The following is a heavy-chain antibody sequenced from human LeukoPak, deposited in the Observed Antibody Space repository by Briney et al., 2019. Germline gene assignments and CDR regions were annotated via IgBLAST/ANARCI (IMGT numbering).Heavy chain of an antibody. D-gene: IGHD6-6*01. CDR1: GGSISSHY. V-gene: IGHV4-59*11. Sequence: SETLSLTCTVSGGSISSHYWSWIRQPPGKGLEWVGYIYYSGSTNYNPSLKSRVTISVDTSKNQFSLKLSSVTAADTAVYYCARVLVAARIIDYWGQGTLVTVSS. CDR3: ARVLVAARIIDY. CDR2: IYYSGST. J-gene: IGHJ4*02.